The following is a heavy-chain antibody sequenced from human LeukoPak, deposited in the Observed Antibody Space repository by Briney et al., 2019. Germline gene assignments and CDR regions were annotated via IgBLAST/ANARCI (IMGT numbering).Heavy chain of an antibody. J-gene: IGHJ4*02. V-gene: IGHV3-53*03. CDR1: GFTVSSNY. Sequence: GGSLRLSCAASGFTVSSNYMSWVRQAPGKGLEWVSAITSEGTTYYGDSVRGRFTISGDESRNTLYLQMSRLSVDDTAVYYCAKENTRTTAYFEYWGQGSLVTVSS. D-gene: IGHD3-9*01. CDR2: ITSEGTT. CDR3: AKENTRTTAYFEY.